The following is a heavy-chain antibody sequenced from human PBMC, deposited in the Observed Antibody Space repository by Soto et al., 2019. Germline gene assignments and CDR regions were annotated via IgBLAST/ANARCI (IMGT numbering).Heavy chain of an antibody. CDR2: IYFSGNT. Sequence: SETLSLTCTVSGGSINSGDYYWSWIRQPPGKDLEWIGYIYFSGNTYYNPSLRSRVTISVDTSKNQFSLRLSSVTAADTAVYYCARHDREIFCSGGNCYKNTFDPWGQGTLVTVSS. CDR3: ARHDREIFCSGGNCYKNTFDP. D-gene: IGHD2-15*01. J-gene: IGHJ5*02. CDR1: GGSINSGDYY. V-gene: IGHV4-30-4*01.